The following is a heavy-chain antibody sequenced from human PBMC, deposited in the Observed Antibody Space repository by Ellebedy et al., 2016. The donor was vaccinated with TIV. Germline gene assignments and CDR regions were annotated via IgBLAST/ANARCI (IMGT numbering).Heavy chain of an antibody. CDR1: GDSVSSNSAA. CDR2: TYYSSKWYN. V-gene: IGHV6-1*01. D-gene: IGHD6-6*01. CDR3: ARAGEYTSSSGMDV. J-gene: IGHJ6*02. Sequence: SETLSLTCAISGDSVSSNSAAWNWIRQSPSGGLEWLGRTYYSSKWYNDYAVSVKGRISVNPDTSKNQFSLQLNSVTPEDTAVYYCARAGEYTSSSGMDVWGQGTTVTVSS.